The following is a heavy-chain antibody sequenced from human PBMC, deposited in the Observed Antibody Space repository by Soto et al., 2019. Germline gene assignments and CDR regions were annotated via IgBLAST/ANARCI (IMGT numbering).Heavy chain of an antibody. J-gene: IGHJ4*02. V-gene: IGHV3-53*01. D-gene: IGHD7-27*01. CDR2: IYSGGNT. CDR1: GFTVSNNY. Sequence: EVQLVESGGGLIQPGGSLRLSCAVSGFTVSNNYMSWVRQAPGKGLEGVSVIYSGGNTAYGDSVKGRFTISRDNSKNTLFLQRNSPSAAGTALFYWAANRGGGGYWGQGTLVTVSS. CDR3: AANRGGGGY.